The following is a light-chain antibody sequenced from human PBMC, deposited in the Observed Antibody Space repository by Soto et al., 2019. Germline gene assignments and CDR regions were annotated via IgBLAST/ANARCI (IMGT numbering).Light chain of an antibody. CDR3: QQYYMWPPV. CDR2: TAS. V-gene: IGKV3-15*01. J-gene: IGKJ1*01. Sequence: EIVMTQSPATLSVSPGQGVTLSCRASQSVRRDLAWYRQKPGQAPTLLIHTASTRATNIPARFSGSGSGTDFTLTITSLQSEDFAVYYCQQYYMWPPVFGQGTKVDIK. CDR1: QSVRRD.